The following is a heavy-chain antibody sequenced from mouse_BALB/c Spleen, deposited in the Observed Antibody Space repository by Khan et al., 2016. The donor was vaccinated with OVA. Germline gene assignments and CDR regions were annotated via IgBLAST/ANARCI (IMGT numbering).Heavy chain of an antibody. CDR2: IYPYNDDT. J-gene: IGHJ2*01. V-gene: IGHV1S136*01. D-gene: IGHD2-14*01. Sequence: VQLKQSGPELVKPGASVKMSCKASGYTFTSYVMHWVKQKPGQGLEWIGYIYPYNDDTKYIEKFKGKATLTSDKSTSTAHMELSCRTSYDSAVYFCARNYMSDGYFDYWGQGTTLTVSS. CDR1: GYTFTSYV. CDR3: ARNYMSDGYFDY.